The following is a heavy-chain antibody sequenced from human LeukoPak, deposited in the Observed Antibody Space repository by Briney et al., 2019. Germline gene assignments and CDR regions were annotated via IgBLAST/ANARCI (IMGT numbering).Heavy chain of an antibody. CDR2: NTWNGGDT. CDR3: VRTGTFNWFDH. CDR1: GFSFDAYT. J-gene: IGHJ5*02. Sequence: GGSLRLSCAASGFSFDAYTMSWARQAPGKGLEWVSGNTWNGGDTGSADSVQGRFTSSRDNAKNSLYLHMTSLTAEDTAFYYCVRTGTFNWFDHWGRGTLVTVSS. D-gene: IGHD1-1*01. V-gene: IGHV3-20*04.